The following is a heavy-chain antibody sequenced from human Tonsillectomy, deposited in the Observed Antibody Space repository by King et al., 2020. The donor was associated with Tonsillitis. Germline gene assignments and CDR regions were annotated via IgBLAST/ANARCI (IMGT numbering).Heavy chain of an antibody. J-gene: IGHJ5*01. Sequence: VQLVESGGGLVQPGGSLRLSCAASGFTFSDYSMNWVRQAPGKGLEWVSYITTDSSTIYYADSVKGRFTISRDDAKNSLYLQMNSLRAEDTAVYYCARGLDSWGQGTLVTVSS. CDR3: ARGLDS. V-gene: IGHV3-48*04. CDR1: GFTFSDYS. CDR2: ITTDSSTI.